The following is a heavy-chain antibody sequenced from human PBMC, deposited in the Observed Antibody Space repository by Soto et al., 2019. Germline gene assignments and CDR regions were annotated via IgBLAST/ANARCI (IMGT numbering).Heavy chain of an antibody. CDR2: ISVYNGNT. D-gene: IGHD2-15*01. CDR1: GYTFTSYG. J-gene: IGHJ6*02. CDR3: AREGYCSGGSCYEGYYYSDGMDV. Sequence: QVQLVQSGAEVKKPGASVKVSCKASGYTFTSYGISWVRQAPGQGLEWMGWISVYNGNTKYAQKLQGRVTMTTDTSTSTAYMELRSLRSDDTVVYYCAREGYCSGGSCYEGYYYSDGMDVWGQGTTVTVSS. V-gene: IGHV1-18*01.